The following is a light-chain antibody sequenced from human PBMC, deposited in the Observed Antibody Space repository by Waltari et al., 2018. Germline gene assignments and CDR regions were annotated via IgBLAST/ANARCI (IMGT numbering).Light chain of an antibody. J-gene: IGKJ1*01. CDR1: QSVSSSY. Sequence: EIVLTQSPGTLSLSPGERAKLACRASQSVSSSYLAWYQQKPGQAPRLLIYGASSRATGIPDRFSGSGSGTDFTLTISRLEPEDFAVFYCQQYGSSPVTFGQGTKVEVK. CDR3: QQYGSSPVT. CDR2: GAS. V-gene: IGKV3-20*01.